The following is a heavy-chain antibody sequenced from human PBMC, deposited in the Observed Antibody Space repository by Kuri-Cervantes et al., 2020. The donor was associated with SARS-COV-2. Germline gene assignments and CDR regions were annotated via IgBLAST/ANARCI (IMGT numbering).Heavy chain of an antibody. V-gene: IGHV4-39*01. CDR3: ARRVPDDYGDYRFDP. J-gene: IGHJ5*02. D-gene: IGHD4-17*01. Sequence: ESLKISCTVSGGSISSSSYYWGWIRQPPGKGLEWIGSIHYSGSTYYNPSLKSRVTISVDTSKNQFSLKLSSVTAADTAVYYCARRVPDDYGDYRFDPWGQGTLVTVSS. CDR1: GGSISSSSYY. CDR2: IHYSGST.